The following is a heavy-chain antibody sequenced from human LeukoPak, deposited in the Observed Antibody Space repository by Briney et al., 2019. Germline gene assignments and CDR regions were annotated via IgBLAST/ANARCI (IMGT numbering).Heavy chain of an antibody. CDR1: GYSFTSYW. D-gene: IGHD6-19*01. CDR2: IYPGDSDT. V-gene: IGHV5-51*01. J-gene: IGHJ5*02. Sequence: GESLQISCKGSGYSFTSYWIGWVRQMPGKGLEWMGIIYPGDSDTRYSPSFQGQVTISADKSISTAYLQWSSLKASDTAMYYCARRDGSGWYGGWFDPWGQGTLVTVSS. CDR3: ARRDGSGWYGGWFDP.